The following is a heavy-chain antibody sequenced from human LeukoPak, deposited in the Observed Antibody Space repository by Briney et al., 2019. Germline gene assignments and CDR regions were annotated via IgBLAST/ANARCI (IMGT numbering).Heavy chain of an antibody. V-gene: IGHV1-18*01. D-gene: IGHD6-13*01. CDR2: ISAYNGNT. CDR1: GYTFTSYG. CDR3: ARGAAAGIFFHYYGMDV. Sequence: ASVKVSCKASGYTFTSYGISWVRQAPGQGLEWMGWISAYNGNTNYAQKLQGRVTMTTDTSTSTAYMELRSLRSEDTAVYYCARGAAAGIFFHYYGMDVWGQGTTVTVS. J-gene: IGHJ6*02.